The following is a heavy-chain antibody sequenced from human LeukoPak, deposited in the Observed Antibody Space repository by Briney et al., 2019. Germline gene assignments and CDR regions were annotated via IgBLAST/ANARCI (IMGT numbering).Heavy chain of an antibody. CDR2: IYSGGST. CDR3: ASLPIAAAGTSLDY. V-gene: IGHV3-53*01. J-gene: IGHJ4*02. D-gene: IGHD6-13*01. CDR1: GFTVSSNY. Sequence: PGGSLRLSCAASGFTVSSNYMSWVRQAPGKGLEWVSVIYSGGSTYNADSVKGRFTISRDNSKSTLYLQMNSLRAEDTAVYYCASLPIAAAGTSLDYWGQGTLVTVSS.